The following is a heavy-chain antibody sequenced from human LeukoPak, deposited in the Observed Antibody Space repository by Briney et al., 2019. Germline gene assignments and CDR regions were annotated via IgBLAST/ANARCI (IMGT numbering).Heavy chain of an antibody. D-gene: IGHD4-17*01. Sequence: GGSLRLSCAASGFTFSSYGMHWVRQAPGKGLEWVAFIRYDGSKKYYADSVKGRFTISRDNSKNTLYVQINSLRAEDTAVYYCARDDYGDYTSRLPDHWGQGTLVTVSS. V-gene: IGHV3-30*02. J-gene: IGHJ4*02. CDR3: ARDDYGDYTSRLPDH. CDR1: GFTFSSYG. CDR2: IRYDGSKK.